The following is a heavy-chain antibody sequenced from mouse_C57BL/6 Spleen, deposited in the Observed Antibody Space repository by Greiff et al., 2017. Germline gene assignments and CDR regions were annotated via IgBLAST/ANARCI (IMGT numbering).Heavy chain of an antibody. J-gene: IGHJ2*01. CDR2: IWGDGST. V-gene: IGHV2-3*01. CDR3: AKQRRLGYFDY. D-gene: IGHD3-2*02. Sequence: VQRVESGPGLVAPSQSLSITCTVSGFSFTSYGVSWVRQPPGKGLEWLGVIWGDGSTNYHSDLISRLSISKDNSKGQVFLKLNSLQTADTATYYCAKQRRLGYFDYWGQGTTLTVSS. CDR1: GFSFTSYG.